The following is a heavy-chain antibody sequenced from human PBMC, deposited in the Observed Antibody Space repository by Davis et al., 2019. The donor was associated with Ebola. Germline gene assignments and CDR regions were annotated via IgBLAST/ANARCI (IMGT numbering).Heavy chain of an antibody. V-gene: IGHV3-7*03. CDR3: ARDRNWGCEY. Sequence: GGSLRLSCAASGFTFSSYWMSWVRQAPGKGLEWVTFIKEDGNEKYYVGSVRGRFTVSRDNAKNSLYLQMNSLRAEDTAVYYCARDRNWGCEYWGQGTLVTVSS. CDR2: IKEDGNEK. D-gene: IGHD7-27*01. CDR1: GFTFSSYW. J-gene: IGHJ4*02.